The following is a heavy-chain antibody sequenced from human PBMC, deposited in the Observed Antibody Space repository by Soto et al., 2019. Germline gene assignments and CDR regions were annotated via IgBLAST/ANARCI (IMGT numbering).Heavy chain of an antibody. D-gene: IGHD2-15*01. CDR3: ARRPKLGCCSGGRCHSDVSWIDP. CDR2: IHPGDSDT. CDR1: GYSFTNYW. Sequence: GESLKISCKASGYSFTNYWIGWVRQMPGKGLEWMGIIHPGDSDTRYSPSFQGQVTISADKSISTAYLQWSSLKASDTAMYYCARRPKLGCCSGGRCHSDVSWIDPSGQGTLVTVSS. V-gene: IGHV5-51*01. J-gene: IGHJ5*02.